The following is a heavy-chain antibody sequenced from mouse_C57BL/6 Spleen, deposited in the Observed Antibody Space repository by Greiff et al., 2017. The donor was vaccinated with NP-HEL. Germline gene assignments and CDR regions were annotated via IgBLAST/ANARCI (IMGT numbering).Heavy chain of an antibody. J-gene: IGHJ4*01. V-gene: IGHV1-69*01. CDR1: GYTFTSYW. CDR2: IDPSDSYT. CDR3: ARGPITTEAMDY. D-gene: IGHD1-1*01. Sequence: VQLQQPGAELVMPGASVKLSCKASGYTFTSYWMHWVQQRPGQGLEWIGEIDPSDSYTNYNQKFKGKSTLTVDKSSSTAYMQLSSLTSEDSAVYYCARGPITTEAMDYWGQGTSVTVSS.